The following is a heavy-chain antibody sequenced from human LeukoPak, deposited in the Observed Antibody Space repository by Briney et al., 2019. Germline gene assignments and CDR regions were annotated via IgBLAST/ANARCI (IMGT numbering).Heavy chain of an antibody. Sequence: GGSLRLSCAASGFTFNSYAMSWVRQAPGKGLEWVSAISGSGRSTFYADPVKGRFTISRDNSKNTLYLQMNSLRAEDTAVYYCTNRVDTTMVVYWGQGTLVTVSS. V-gene: IGHV3-23*01. CDR3: TNRVDTTMVVY. D-gene: IGHD5-18*01. CDR1: GFTFNSYA. CDR2: ISGSGRST. J-gene: IGHJ4*02.